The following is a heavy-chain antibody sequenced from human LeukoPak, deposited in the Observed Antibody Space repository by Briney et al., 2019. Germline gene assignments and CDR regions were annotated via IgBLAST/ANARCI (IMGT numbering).Heavy chain of an antibody. J-gene: IGHJ4*02. CDR3: AREGAAPFDY. V-gene: IGHV4-59*01. CDR1: GGSINSYY. D-gene: IGHD1-26*01. Sequence: PSETLSLTCTVSGGSINSYYWSWIRQPPGKGLEWIGYIYYSGSTNYNPSLKSRVTISVDTSKNQFSLKLSSVTAADTAVYYCAREGAAPFDYWGQGTLVTVSS. CDR2: IYYSGST.